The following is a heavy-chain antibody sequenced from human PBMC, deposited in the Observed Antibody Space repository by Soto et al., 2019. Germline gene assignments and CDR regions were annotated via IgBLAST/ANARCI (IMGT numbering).Heavy chain of an antibody. CDR2: IWYDGSNK. CDR1: GFTFSSYG. Sequence: GGSLRLSCAASGFTFSSYGMHWVRQAPGKGLEWVAVIWYDGSNKYYADSVKGRFTISRDNSKSTLYLQMNSLRAEDTAVYYCAKEISSGWTENWFDPWGQGTLVTVSS. CDR3: AKEISSGWTENWFDP. J-gene: IGHJ5*02. V-gene: IGHV3-33*06. D-gene: IGHD6-19*01.